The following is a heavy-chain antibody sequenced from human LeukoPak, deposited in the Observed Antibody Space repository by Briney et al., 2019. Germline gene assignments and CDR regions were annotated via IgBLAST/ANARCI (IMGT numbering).Heavy chain of an antibody. CDR1: GYTFTSYY. J-gene: IGHJ4*02. CDR3: ASIYSSSWYVDY. V-gene: IGHV1-46*01. CDR2: INPSGGST. Sequence: ASVKVSCKASGYTFTSYYMHWVRQAPGQGLEWMGIINPSGGSTSYAQKFQGRVTMTRDMSTSTVYMELSSLRSEDTAVYYCASIYSSSWYVDYWGQGTLVTVSS. D-gene: IGHD6-13*01.